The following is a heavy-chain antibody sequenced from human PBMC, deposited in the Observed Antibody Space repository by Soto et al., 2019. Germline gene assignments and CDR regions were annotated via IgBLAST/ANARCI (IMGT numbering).Heavy chain of an antibody. J-gene: IGHJ4*02. CDR3: ARRGYSGYEPFDY. CDR1: GFTFSDHY. Sequence: GGSLRLSCAASGFTFSDHYMDWVRQAPGKGLEWVGRTRNKANSYTTEYAASVKGRFTISRDDSKNSLYLQMNSLKTEDTAVYYCARRGYSGYEPFDYWGQGTLVTVSS. D-gene: IGHD5-12*01. CDR2: TRNKANSYTT. V-gene: IGHV3-72*01.